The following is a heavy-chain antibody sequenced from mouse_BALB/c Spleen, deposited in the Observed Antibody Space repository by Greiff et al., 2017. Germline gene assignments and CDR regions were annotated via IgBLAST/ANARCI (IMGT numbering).Heavy chain of an antibody. V-gene: IGHV7-3*02. CDR1: GFTFTDYY. Sequence: EVKLVESVGGLVQPGGSLRLSCATSGFTFTDYYLSWVRHPPGKPLEWLGFIRNNSNGYTTEYSASVKGRFTISRDNSQSILYLQMNTLRAEDSATYYCARDSFAYWGQGTLVTVSA. CDR3: ARDSFAY. CDR2: IRNNSNGYTT. J-gene: IGHJ3*01.